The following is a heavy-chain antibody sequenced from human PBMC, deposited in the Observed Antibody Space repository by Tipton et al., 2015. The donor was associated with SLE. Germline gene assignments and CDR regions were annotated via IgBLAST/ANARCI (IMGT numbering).Heavy chain of an antibody. CDR3: ARVRVTMVQGITSYYYYGMDV. CDR1: GGSIRSHY. D-gene: IGHD3-10*01. V-gene: IGHV4-59*08. J-gene: IGHJ6*02. Sequence: TLSLTCTVSGGSIRSHYWSWIRQSPGKELEWIGYVYYGGNTKYNPALKSRVTMSIDTSKNQFSLKLTSVTAADTAVYYCARVRVTMVQGITSYYYYGMDVWGQGTTVTVSS. CDR2: VYYGGNT.